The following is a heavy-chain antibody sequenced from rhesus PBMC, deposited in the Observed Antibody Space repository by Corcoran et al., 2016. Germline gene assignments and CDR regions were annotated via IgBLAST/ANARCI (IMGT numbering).Heavy chain of an antibody. J-gene: IGHJ4*01. Sequence: EVQLVETGVGLVQRGGSRILSCAVYGYTFSSLVMRWVRKAPGKEMEWVSGFNNDEASTYYGDSEEDRVTISRDIPKNTVSLQMNSLRVEDTAVYHCAKADCSGYFFEYWGPGVLVTVSS. V-gene: IGHV3S5*01. CDR1: GYTFSSLV. D-gene: IGHD2-27*01. CDR3: AKADCSGYFFEY. CDR2: FNNDEAST.